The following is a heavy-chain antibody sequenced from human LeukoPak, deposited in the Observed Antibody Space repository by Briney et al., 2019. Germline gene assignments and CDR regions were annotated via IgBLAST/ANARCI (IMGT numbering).Heavy chain of an antibody. CDR3: AIPTGYSSGWVYAFDI. CDR2: IIPILGIA. CDR1: GGTFSSYA. Sequence: GASVKVSCKASGGTFSSYAISWVRQAPGQGLEWMGRIIPILGIANYAQKSQGRVTITADKSTSTAYMELSSLRSEDTAVYYCAIPTGYSSGWVYAFDIWGQGTMVTVSS. D-gene: IGHD6-19*01. J-gene: IGHJ3*02. V-gene: IGHV1-69*04.